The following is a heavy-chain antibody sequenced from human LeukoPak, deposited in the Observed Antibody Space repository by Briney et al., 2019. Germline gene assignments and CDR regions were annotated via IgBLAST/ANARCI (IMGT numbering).Heavy chain of an antibody. CDR2: ISAYNGNT. J-gene: IGHJ4*02. V-gene: IGHV1-18*01. Sequence: ASVKVSCKASGGTFSSYAISWVRQAPGQGLEWMGWISAYNGNTNYAQKLQGRVTMTTDTSTSTAYMELRSLRSDDTAVYYCARVEYSSDVRRIDYWGQGTLVTVSS. CDR3: ARVEYSSDVRRIDY. D-gene: IGHD6-19*01. CDR1: GGTFSSYA.